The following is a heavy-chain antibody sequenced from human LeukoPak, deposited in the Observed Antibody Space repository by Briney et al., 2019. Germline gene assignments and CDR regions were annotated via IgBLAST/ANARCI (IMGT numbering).Heavy chain of an antibody. Sequence: GGSLRLSCAASGFIFSSYGMNWVRQAPGKGLEWVSYISSTSSTIYYADSVKGRFTISRDNAKNSLYLQMNSLGPEDTAVYYCARDPYSGNYGNYYYYYMDVWGKGTTVTISS. CDR1: GFIFSSYG. J-gene: IGHJ6*03. CDR3: ARDPYSGNYGNYYYYYMDV. D-gene: IGHD1-26*01. V-gene: IGHV3-48*01. CDR2: ISSTSSTI.